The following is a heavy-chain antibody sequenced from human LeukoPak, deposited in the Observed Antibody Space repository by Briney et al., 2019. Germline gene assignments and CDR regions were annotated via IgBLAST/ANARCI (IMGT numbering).Heavy chain of an antibody. CDR3: AKLSGCSSTSCYSYYYYGMDV. CDR2: ISGSGGST. V-gene: IGHV3-23*01. CDR1: GFTFSSYA. Sequence: GTLRLSCAASGFTFSSYAMSWVRQAPGKGLEWVSAISGSGGSTYYADSVKGRFTISRDNSKNTLYLQMNSLRAEDTAVYYCAKLSGCSSTSCYSYYYYGMDVWGQGTTVTVSS. J-gene: IGHJ6*02. D-gene: IGHD2-2*01.